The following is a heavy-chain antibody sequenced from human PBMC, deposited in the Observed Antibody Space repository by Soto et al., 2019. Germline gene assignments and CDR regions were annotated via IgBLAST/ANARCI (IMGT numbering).Heavy chain of an antibody. CDR3: ARRSWEIIGSPHKFDY. J-gene: IGHJ4*02. CDR1: GYTFTGYY. Sequence: GASVKVSCKASGYTFTGYYMHWVRQAPGQGLEWMGWINPNSGGTNYAQKFQGRVTMTRDTSISTLYLEMNSLRAEDTAVYYCARRSWEIIGSPHKFDYWGQGILVTVSS. D-gene: IGHD1-26*01. CDR2: INPNSGGT. V-gene: IGHV1-2*02.